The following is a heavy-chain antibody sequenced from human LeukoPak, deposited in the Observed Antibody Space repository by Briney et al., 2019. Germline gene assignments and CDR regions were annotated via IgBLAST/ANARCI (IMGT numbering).Heavy chain of an antibody. CDR1: GSTFSSYA. J-gene: IGHJ4*02. D-gene: IGHD6-25*01. V-gene: IGHV3-23*01. CDR2: ISGSGGST. Sequence: GGSLRLSCAASGSTFSSYAMGWVRQAPGKGLEWVSGISGSGGSTYYADSVKGRFTISRDNSKNTLYLQMNSLRAEDTAVYYCAKGAASEYYFDSWGQGTLVTVSS. CDR3: AKGAASEYYFDS.